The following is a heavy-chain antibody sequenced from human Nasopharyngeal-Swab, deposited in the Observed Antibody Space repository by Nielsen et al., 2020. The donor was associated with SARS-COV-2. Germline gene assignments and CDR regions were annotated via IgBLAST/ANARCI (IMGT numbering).Heavy chain of an antibody. V-gene: IGHV3-23*01. D-gene: IGHD6-13*01. CDR1: GFTFSSYA. CDR3: ARDPEEYSSSWFPFDY. CDR2: ISGSGGST. Sequence: GGSLRLSCAASGFTFSSYAMSWVRQAPGKGLEWVSAISGSGGSTYYADSVKGRFTISRDNAKNSLYLQMNSLRAEDTAVYYCARDPEEYSSSWFPFDYWGQGTLVTVSS. J-gene: IGHJ4*02.